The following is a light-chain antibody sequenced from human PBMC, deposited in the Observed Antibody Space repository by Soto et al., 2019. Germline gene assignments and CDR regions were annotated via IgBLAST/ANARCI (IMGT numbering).Light chain of an antibody. CDR1: QSVSSSY. J-gene: IGKJ1*01. Sequence: EIVMTQSPATLSVSPGERATLSCRASQSVSSSYLAWYQQKPGQAHRFLIYSASSRATGIPDRFSGSGSGTDLTITISRLEPEDFEVYYGQQYGRSPTTFGQGTKVDIK. V-gene: IGKV3-20*01. CDR2: SAS. CDR3: QQYGRSPTT.